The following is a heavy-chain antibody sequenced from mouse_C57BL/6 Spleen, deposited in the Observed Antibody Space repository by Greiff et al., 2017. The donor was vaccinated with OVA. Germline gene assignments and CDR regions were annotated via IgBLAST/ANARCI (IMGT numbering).Heavy chain of an antibody. V-gene: IGHV1-5*01. CDR2: IYPGNSDT. CDR1: GYTFTSYW. CDR3: RRWMTVVANHPYAMDY. Sequence: VQLQQSGTVLARPGASVKMSCKTSGYTFTSYWMHWVKQRPGQGLEWIGAIYPGNSDTRYNQKFKGKAKLTAVTSASTAYMELSSLTNEDSAVYYCRRWMTVVANHPYAMDYWGKGPSVTVSS. J-gene: IGHJ4*01. D-gene: IGHD1-1*01.